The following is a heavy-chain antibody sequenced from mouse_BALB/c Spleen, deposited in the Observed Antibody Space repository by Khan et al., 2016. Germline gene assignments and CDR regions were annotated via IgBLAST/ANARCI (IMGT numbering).Heavy chain of an antibody. V-gene: IGHV3-2*02. CDR1: GYSITSDYA. CDR3: ARDGLEGYFDY. CDR2: ISYSGST. D-gene: IGHD2-3*01. Sequence: VQLKESGPGLVKPSQSLSLTCTVTGYSITSDYAWNWIRQFPGNKLEWMGYISYSGSTSYNPSLKSRITITRDTSKNQFFLQLNSVTTEDTATYYCARDGLEGYFDYWGQGTTLTVSS. J-gene: IGHJ2*01.